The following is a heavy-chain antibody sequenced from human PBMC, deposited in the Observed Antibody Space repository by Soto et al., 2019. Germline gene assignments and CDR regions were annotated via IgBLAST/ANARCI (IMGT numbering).Heavy chain of an antibody. CDR2: ISAYNGNT. Sequence: SVKVSCKASGSTFTSYGISWVRQAPGQGLEWMGWISAYNGNTNYAQKLQGKVTMTTDTSTSTAYMELRSLRSDDTAVYYCARAGITIFGVVIDRDDAFDIWGQGTMVTVSS. D-gene: IGHD3-3*01. V-gene: IGHV1-18*01. J-gene: IGHJ3*02. CDR3: ARAGITIFGVVIDRDDAFDI. CDR1: GSTFTSYG.